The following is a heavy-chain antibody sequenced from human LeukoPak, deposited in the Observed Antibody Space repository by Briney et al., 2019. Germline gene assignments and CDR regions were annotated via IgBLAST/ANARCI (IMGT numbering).Heavy chain of an antibody. CDR2: ISAYNGKT. Sequence: ASVKVSCKASGYTFSNHGLTWVRQARGQGLEWMGWISAYNGKTNYARKFQGRVTMTKDTSTSTAYMELSSLRSEDTAVYYCARDTFRYYDFWSGYLYGMDVWGQGTTVTVSS. V-gene: IGHV1-18*01. D-gene: IGHD3-3*01. J-gene: IGHJ6*02. CDR1: GYTFSNHG. CDR3: ARDTFRYYDFWSGYLYGMDV.